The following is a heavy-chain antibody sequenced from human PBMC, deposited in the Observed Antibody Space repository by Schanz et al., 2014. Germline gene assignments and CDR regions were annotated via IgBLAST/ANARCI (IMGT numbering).Heavy chain of an antibody. CDR1: GFSFSDYY. J-gene: IGHJ2*01. D-gene: IGHD2-21*02. CDR2: INTGSNYI. Sequence: VQLVESGGGLVQPGGSLRLSCAASGFSFSDYYMSWIRQAPGKGLEWISFINTGSNYINYADSVRGRFTISRDNSRSSMYLQMNSLRADDPAGYFCAEELGVDCGDDWFNCYFDLWGRGTLVTVSS. CDR3: AEELGVDCGDDWFNCYFDL. V-gene: IGHV3-11*05.